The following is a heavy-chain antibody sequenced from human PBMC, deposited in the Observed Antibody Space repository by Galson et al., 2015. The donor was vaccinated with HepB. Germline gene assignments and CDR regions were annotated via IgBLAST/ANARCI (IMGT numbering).Heavy chain of an antibody. V-gene: IGHV1-69*13. CDR2: IIPIFGTA. Sequence: SVKVSCKASGGTFSSYAISWVRQAPGQGLEWMGGIIPIFGTANYAQKFQGRVTITADESTSTAYMELSSLRSEDTAVYYCARGLGRTIAAADSFDYWGQGTLVTVSS. D-gene: IGHD6-13*01. J-gene: IGHJ4*02. CDR3: ARGLGRTIAAADSFDY. CDR1: GGTFSSYA.